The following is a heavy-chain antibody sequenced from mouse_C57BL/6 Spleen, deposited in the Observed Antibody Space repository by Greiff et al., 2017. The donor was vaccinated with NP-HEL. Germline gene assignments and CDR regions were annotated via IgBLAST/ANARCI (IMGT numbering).Heavy chain of an antibody. J-gene: IGHJ4*01. V-gene: IGHV5-6*01. D-gene: IGHD2-5*01. Sequence: EVQGVESGGDLVKPGGSLKLSCAASGFTFSSYGMSWVRQTPDKRLEWVATISSGGSYTYYPDSVKGRFTIARDNAKNTLYLQMSSLKYEDTAMYYCVRRGDSTPYAMDYWGQGTSVTVSS. CDR1: GFTFSSYG. CDR3: VRRGDSTPYAMDY. CDR2: ISSGGSYT.